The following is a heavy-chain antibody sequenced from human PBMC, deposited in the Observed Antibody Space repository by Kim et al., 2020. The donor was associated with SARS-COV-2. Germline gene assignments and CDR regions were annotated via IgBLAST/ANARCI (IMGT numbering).Heavy chain of an antibody. CDR2: ISYDGSNK. CDR3: ARDIAVAGRQRDGMDV. D-gene: IGHD6-19*01. CDR1: GFTFSSYA. J-gene: IGHJ6*02. V-gene: IGHV3-30*04. Sequence: GGSLRLSCAASGFTFSSYAMHWVRQAPGKGLEWVAVISYDGSNKYYADSVKGRFTISRDNSKNTLYLQMNSLRAEDTAVYYCARDIAVAGRQRDGMDVWGQGTTVTGSS.